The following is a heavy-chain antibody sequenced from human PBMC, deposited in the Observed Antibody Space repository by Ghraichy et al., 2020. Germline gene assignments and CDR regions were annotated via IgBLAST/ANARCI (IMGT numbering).Heavy chain of an antibody. Sequence: LTCAASGFTFSTYFMAWVRQAPGKGLECVAKINQDGSDKACVDSVKGRFTISRDNAKNSLYLQMDSLRADDTAVYYCARDPLFSAFDIWGQGAMVTVS. CDR3: ARDPLFSAFDI. CDR2: INQDGSDK. J-gene: IGHJ3*02. V-gene: IGHV3-7*03. CDR1: GFTFSTYF.